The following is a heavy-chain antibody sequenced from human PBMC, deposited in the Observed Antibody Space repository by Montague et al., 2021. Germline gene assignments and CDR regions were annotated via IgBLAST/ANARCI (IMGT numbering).Heavy chain of an antibody. CDR2: IFRNGDX. J-gene: IGHJ4*02. CDR3: ARARITGTTTPLDY. D-gene: IGHD1/OR15-1a*01. V-gene: IGHV4-39*01. Sequence: SETLSLTCTVSGGSISSSTHYWGWIRQTPGMGLDWIGSIFRNGDXFYNPSLKSPVIISVDTSGNQFSLRLTSVTAADTAVYFCARARITGTTTPLDYWGQGTLVIVSS. CDR1: GGSISSSTHY.